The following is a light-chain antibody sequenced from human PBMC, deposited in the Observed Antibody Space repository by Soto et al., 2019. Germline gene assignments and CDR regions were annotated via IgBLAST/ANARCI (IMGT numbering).Light chain of an antibody. V-gene: IGKV1-27*01. J-gene: IGKJ1*01. CDR2: AAS. CDR1: QGIDNY. Sequence: IQMTQSPSSLSASVGDRVTITCRASQGIDNYLAWYQQRAGKGPTLLIYAASTLQPGVPSRFSGSGSGTDFTLTISSLQAEDVGTYYCQKYNTALWAFGQGAKVEIK. CDR3: QKYNTALWA.